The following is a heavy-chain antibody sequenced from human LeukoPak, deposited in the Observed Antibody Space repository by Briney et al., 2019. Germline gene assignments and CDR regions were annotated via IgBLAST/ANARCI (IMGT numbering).Heavy chain of an antibody. J-gene: IGHJ1*01. CDR2: ISYDGSNK. CDR3: ARADSSSSGEYFQH. CDR1: GFTFSSYA. Sequence: GGSLRLSCAASGFTFSSYAMHWVRQAPGKGLDWVAVISYDGSNKYYADSVKGRFTISRDNSKNTLYLQMNSLRAEDTAVYYCARADSSSSGEYFQHWGQGTLVTVSS. V-gene: IGHV3-30*04. D-gene: IGHD6-6*01.